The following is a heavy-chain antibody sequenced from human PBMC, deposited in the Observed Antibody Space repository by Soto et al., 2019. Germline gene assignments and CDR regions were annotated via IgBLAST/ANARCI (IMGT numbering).Heavy chain of an antibody. CDR3: ARRTVTTIDYYGCDV. CDR2: IYYSGST. J-gene: IGHJ6*02. D-gene: IGHD4-17*01. V-gene: IGHV4-59*02. CDR1: GGSVSRYY. Sequence: SSETLSLPCTPSGGSVSRYYWTRIRQPPAKGLEGIGYIYYSGSTYYNRTLKSRVIISVDTSKTQFSLRLNSVSAADTAVYYCARRTVTTIDYYGCDVYGQGSRVTV.